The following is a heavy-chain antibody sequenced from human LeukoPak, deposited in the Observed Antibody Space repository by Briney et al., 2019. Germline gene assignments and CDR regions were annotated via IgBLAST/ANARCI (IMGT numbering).Heavy chain of an antibody. CDR3: AKDTPTTGYHLDS. D-gene: IGHD1-1*01. CDR2: IRYDGSDK. J-gene: IGHJ4*02. Sequence: GGSLRLSCEVSGFTFEDYAMSWVRQAPGKGLEWVAFIRYDGSDKSYADSVKGRFTISRDNSEQINSLRVEDTAVYYCAKDTPTTGYHLDSWGQGTLVTVSS. V-gene: IGHV3-30*02. CDR1: GFTFEDYA.